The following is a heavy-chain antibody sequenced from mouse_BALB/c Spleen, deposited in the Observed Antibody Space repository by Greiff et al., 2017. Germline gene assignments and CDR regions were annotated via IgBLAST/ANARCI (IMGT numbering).Heavy chain of an antibody. J-gene: IGHJ2*01. D-gene: IGHD3-3*01. Sequence: VQLQQSGAELAKPGASVKMSCKASGYTFTSYWMHWVKQRPGQGLEWIGYINPSTGYTEYNQKFKDKATFTADKSSSTAYMQLSSLTSEDSAVYYCARLGGNFDYWGQGTTLTVSS. CDR3: ARLGGNFDY. V-gene: IGHV1-7*01. CDR1: GYTFTSYW. CDR2: INPSTGYT.